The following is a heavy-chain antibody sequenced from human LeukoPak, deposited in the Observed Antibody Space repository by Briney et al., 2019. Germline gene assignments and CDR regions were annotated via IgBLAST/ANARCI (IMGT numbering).Heavy chain of an antibody. D-gene: IGHD3-22*01. CDR1: GFTFSSYA. CDR3: AKDQRQRYYYDSSGYYYDY. Sequence: GGSLRLSCAASGFTFSSYAMSWVRQAPGKGLEWVSVISGSGGSTYYADSVKDRFTISRDNSKNTLYLQMNSLRAEDTAVYYCAKDQRQRYYYDSSGYYYDYWGQGTLVTVSS. V-gene: IGHV3-23*01. CDR2: ISGSGGST. J-gene: IGHJ4*02.